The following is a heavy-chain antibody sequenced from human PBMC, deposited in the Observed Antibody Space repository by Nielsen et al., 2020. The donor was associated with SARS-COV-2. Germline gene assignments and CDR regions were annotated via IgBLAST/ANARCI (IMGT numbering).Heavy chain of an antibody. CDR2: ISSSSSYI. CDR1: GFTFSSYS. CDR3: AREMSVRENYYVGGGFDY. D-gene: IGHD3-22*01. V-gene: IGHV3-21*01. Sequence: GESLKISCAASGFTFSSYSMNWVRQAPGKGLEWVSSISSSSSYIYYADSVKGRFTISRDNSKNTLYLQMNSPRAEDTALYYCAREMSVRENYYVGGGFDYWGQGTLVTVSS. J-gene: IGHJ4*02.